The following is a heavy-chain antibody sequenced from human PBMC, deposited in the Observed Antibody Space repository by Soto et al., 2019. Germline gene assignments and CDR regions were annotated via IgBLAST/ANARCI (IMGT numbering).Heavy chain of an antibody. CDR3: VRLIYGRRSNYLYFDY. D-gene: IGHD3-10*02. CDR1: GVSISSGNW. J-gene: IGHJ4*02. CDR2: IYRDGRT. V-gene: IGHV4-4*02. Sequence: QVQLQESGPGLVKPSGTVSLTCDVSGVSISSGNWWSWVRQPPGKRLEWIGEIYRDGRTTYNPSLRGRAPISVGTSKNWFSLRVTSGTGAGTAVYYCVRLIYGRRSNYLYFDYRGRGALVHVSS.